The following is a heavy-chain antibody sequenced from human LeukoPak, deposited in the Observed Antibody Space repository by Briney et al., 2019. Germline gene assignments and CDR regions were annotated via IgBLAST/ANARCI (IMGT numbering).Heavy chain of an antibody. CDR2: IYYSGST. D-gene: IGHD6-13*01. V-gene: IGHV4-59*01. Sequence: SETLSLTCTVSGGSISSYYWSWIRQPPGKGLEWIGYIYYSGSTNYNPSLKSRVTISIDTSKNQFSLKLSSVTAADTAVYYCGRMGAAATSDSWGQGTLVTVSS. J-gene: IGHJ4*02. CDR1: GGSISSYY. CDR3: GRMGAAATSDS.